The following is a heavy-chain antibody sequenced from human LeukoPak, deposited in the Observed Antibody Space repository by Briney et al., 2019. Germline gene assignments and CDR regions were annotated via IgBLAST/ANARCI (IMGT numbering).Heavy chain of an antibody. V-gene: IGHV3-48*01. J-gene: IGHJ4*01. D-gene: IGHD6-19*01. CDR2: ISSRSSTI. CDR1: GFTFSSNS. Sequence: GGSLRLSCAASGFTFSSNSMNWVRQAPGKGLEWVSYISSRSSTIYYADSVKGRFTISRDNATNSLYLQMNSLKAEDTGVYYCARGAGSGRNHFDYWGHGTLVTVSS. CDR3: ARGAGSGRNHFDY.